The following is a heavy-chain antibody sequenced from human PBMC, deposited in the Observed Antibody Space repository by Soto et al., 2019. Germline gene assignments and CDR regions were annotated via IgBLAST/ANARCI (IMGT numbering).Heavy chain of an antibody. J-gene: IGHJ6*02. CDR2: ISYDGSNK. CDR3: AREVTGYYDSSRPLYYYYGMDV. Sequence: GVSLRLSYAASGFTFSSYAMHWVRPAPGKGLEWVAVISYDGSNKYYADSVKGRFTISRDNSKNTLYLQMNSLRAEDTAVYYCAREVTGYYDSSRPLYYYYGMDVWGQGTTVTVSS. V-gene: IGHV3-30-3*01. CDR1: GFTFSSYA. D-gene: IGHD3-22*01.